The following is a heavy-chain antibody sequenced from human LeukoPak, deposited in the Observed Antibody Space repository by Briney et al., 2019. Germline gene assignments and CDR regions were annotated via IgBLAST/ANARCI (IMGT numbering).Heavy chain of an antibody. Sequence: PGGSLRLSCAASGFTFSSYSMNWVRQAPGKGLEWVSSISSSSSYIYYADSVKGRFTISRDNAKNSPYLQMNSLRAEDTAVYYCARAGNWNQPFDYWGQGTLVTVSS. CDR3: ARAGNWNQPFDY. J-gene: IGHJ4*02. CDR1: GFTFSSYS. V-gene: IGHV3-21*01. D-gene: IGHD1-1*01. CDR2: ISSSSSYI.